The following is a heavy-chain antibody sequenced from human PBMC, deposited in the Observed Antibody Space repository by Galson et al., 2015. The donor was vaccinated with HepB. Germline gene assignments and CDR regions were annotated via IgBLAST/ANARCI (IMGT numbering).Heavy chain of an antibody. D-gene: IGHD2-21*01. CDR1: GSTFTSYG. V-gene: IGHV1-18*01. Sequence: SVKVSCKASGSTFTSYGISWVRQAPGQGLEWMGWISAYNGNTNYAQKLQGRVTMTTDTSTSTAYMELRSLRSDDTAVYYCARWGFGGDCYSNYNYYYMDVSGKWTTVTAS. CDR2: ISAYNGNT. J-gene: IGHJ6*03. CDR3: ARWGFGGDCYSNYNYYYMDV.